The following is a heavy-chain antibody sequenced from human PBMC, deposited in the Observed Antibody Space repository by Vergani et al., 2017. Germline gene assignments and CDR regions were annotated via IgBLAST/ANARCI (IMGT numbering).Heavy chain of an antibody. D-gene: IGHD3-16*01. J-gene: IGHJ6*02. Sequence: QLQLHKSGPGLVKPSETLSLTCTLSGGSISSSSHFWGWLRQTPGKGLEWIGSIYYTGSAYYNPSLKSRVSISVDASKNQFSLKLSSVTAADSAVYYCGRHESGHYEASYYGFDVWGQGTTVTVSS. V-gene: IGHV4-39*01. CDR2: IYYTGSA. CDR3: GRHESGHYEASYYGFDV. CDR1: GGSISSSSHF.